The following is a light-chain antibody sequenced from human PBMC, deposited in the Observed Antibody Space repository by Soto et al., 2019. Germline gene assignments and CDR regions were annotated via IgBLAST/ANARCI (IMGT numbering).Light chain of an antibody. CDR2: GGF. CDR3: QQHNAWPLT. CDR1: QTLRNK. Sequence: IVLTQSPGTLSVSPGERVILSCRASQTLRNKLAWYQQKPGQAPRLLLYGGFTRATAIPARFSGSGSGTEFTLTINGLQSEDFAIYYCQQHNAWPLTFGPGTKLDLK. J-gene: IGKJ3*01. V-gene: IGKV3-15*01.